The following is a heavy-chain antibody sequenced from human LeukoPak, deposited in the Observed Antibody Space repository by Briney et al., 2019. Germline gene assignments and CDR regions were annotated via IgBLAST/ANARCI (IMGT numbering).Heavy chain of an antibody. J-gene: IGHJ4*02. CDR1: GFTFSSFG. CDR3: AKDAAYYYESSRHHFDY. CDR2: IRYDGSSY. Sequence: GSLRLSCAASGFTFSSFGMHWVRQAPGKGLEWVAFIRYDGSSYYYRDSVKGRFTISRDNSKNTLSLQMNSLRAEDTAVYYCAKDAAYYYESSRHHFDYWGQGTLVTVSS. D-gene: IGHD3-22*01. V-gene: IGHV3-30*02.